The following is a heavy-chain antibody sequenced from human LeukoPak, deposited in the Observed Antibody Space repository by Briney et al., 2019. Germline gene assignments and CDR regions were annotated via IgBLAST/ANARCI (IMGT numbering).Heavy chain of an antibody. CDR3: TRMGRMGRSDSFDI. V-gene: IGHV3-23*01. D-gene: IGHD2-8*01. Sequence: GSLRLSCAASQFTFSTYAMSWVRQAPGKGLEWVSLVTGTSKYYADSVKGRFTISRDNSEDTLYLQMNSLRVDDTAVYFCTRMGRMGRSDSFDIWGQGTMVTVSS. CDR2: VTGTSK. CDR1: QFTFSTYA. J-gene: IGHJ3*02.